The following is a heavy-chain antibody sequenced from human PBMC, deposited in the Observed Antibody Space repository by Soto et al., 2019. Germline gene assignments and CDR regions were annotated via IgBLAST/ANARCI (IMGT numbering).Heavy chain of an antibody. Sequence: EVQLLESGGGLVQPGGSLRLSCAASGFTFSSYAMNWVRQAPGKGLEWVSVISGSGDSTYYADSVKGRFTISRDNSKNTLYLQMNRLRAGDTAVYYCARRNSGWYFDLWGRGTLVTVSS. V-gene: IGHV3-23*01. CDR3: ARRNSGWYFDL. J-gene: IGHJ2*01. CDR1: GFTFSSYA. CDR2: ISGSGDST. D-gene: IGHD4-4*01.